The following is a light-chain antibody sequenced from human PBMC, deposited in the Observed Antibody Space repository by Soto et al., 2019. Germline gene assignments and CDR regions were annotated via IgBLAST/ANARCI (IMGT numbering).Light chain of an antibody. CDR3: QQYGRLPRT. CDR1: QSFTSNY. V-gene: IGKV3-20*01. J-gene: IGKJ1*01. CDR2: GAS. Sequence: EIVLTQSPGTLSLSPGERATLSCRASQSFTSNYVAWYQQKRGQAPRLLIYGASSRATGIPDRFSGSGSGTDFTLTISRLEPEDFAVYYCQQYGRLPRTFGQGTKVEIK.